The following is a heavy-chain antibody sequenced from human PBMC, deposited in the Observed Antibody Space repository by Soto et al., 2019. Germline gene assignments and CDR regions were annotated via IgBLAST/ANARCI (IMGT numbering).Heavy chain of an antibody. CDR1: GYIFVNYG. V-gene: IGHV1-18*01. CDR3: VMVDNYVTPTPQDV. J-gene: IGHJ6*02. CDR2: ISPYTGNT. D-gene: IGHD3-16*01. Sequence: KVSCKASGYIFVNYGIAWVRQAPGQGLEWMGWISPYTGNTHSATKVQGRLTMTTDTSTSTAYMDLGSLTSDDTAVYYCVMVDNYVTPTPQDVWGQGTKVTVSS.